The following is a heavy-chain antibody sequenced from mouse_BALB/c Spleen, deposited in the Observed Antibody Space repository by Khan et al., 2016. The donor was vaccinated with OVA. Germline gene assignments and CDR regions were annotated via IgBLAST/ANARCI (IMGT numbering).Heavy chain of an antibody. V-gene: IGHV1S137*01. CDR1: GYTFTDYA. CDR3: ARGSGNAGVAY. Sequence: QVQLQQSGAELVRPGVSVKISCKGSGYTFTDYAMHWVKQSHATSLEWIGVISTYYGDADYNQKFKGKATMTVDKSSSTAYMELARLTSEDSAIYYCARGSGNAGVAYWGQGTLVTVSA. CDR2: ISTYYGDA. D-gene: IGHD1-3*01. J-gene: IGHJ3*01.